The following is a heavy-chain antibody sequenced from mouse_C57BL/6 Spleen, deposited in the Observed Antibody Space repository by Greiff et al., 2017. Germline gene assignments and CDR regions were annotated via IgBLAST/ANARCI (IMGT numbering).Heavy chain of an antibody. CDR3: ARMVTTTELDDMDY. J-gene: IGHJ4*01. V-gene: IGHV14-2*01. CDR2: IDPEDGET. D-gene: IGHD2-2*01. CDR1: GFNFKDYY. Sequence: EVQLQQSGAELVKPGASVKLSCTASGFNFKDYYMPWVKQRPEQGLEWIGRIDPEDGETNYPPKVQGKATITADASSNTAYLQLSSLTSEDTAVYYCARMVTTTELDDMDYWGQGTSVTVSS.